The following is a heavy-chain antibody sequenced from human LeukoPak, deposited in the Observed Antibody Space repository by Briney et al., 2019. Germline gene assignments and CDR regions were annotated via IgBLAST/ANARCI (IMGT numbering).Heavy chain of an antibody. CDR3: ARDPYYGSSVGWFDP. Sequence: GSVKVSCKASGYTFTDYYIHWVRQAPGQGLEWMGRINPNTGGASYAQKFQGRVTMTRDTSISTAYMEMSSLRYDDTALYYCARDPYYGSSVGWFDPWGQGTLATVSS. D-gene: IGHD3-22*01. CDR2: INPNTGGA. CDR1: GYTFTDYY. V-gene: IGHV1-2*06. J-gene: IGHJ5*02.